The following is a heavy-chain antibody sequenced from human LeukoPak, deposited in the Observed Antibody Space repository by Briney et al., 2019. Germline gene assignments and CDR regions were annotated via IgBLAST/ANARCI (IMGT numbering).Heavy chain of an antibody. J-gene: IGHJ6*03. CDR3: GRGAGTPYYYSMDV. V-gene: IGHV3-48*01. Sequence: GALRLSCAASGFTFSSYSMNWVRPAPGRGLEWVSYISSSSRTIYYADSVKGRVTIFRDNVKNSLYLQMHSLRAEDTAVYYCGRGAGTPYYYSMDVWGKGTTVTVSS. CDR2: ISSSSRTI. CDR1: GFTFSSYS. D-gene: IGHD1-1*01.